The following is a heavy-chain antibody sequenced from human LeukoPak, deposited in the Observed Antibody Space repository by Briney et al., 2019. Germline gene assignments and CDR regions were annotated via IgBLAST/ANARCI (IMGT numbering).Heavy chain of an antibody. V-gene: IGHV1-2*02. D-gene: IGHD3-22*01. J-gene: IGHJ4*02. CDR3: ARGQGVTMIVVVFDY. CDR2: INPNSGGT. CDR1: GYTFTGYY. Sequence: GASVKVSCKASGYTFTGYYMHWVRQAPGQGLEWMGWINPNSGGTNYAQKFQGRVTMTRDTSISTAYMELSRLRSDDTAVHYCARGQGVTMIVVVFDYWGQGTLVTVSS.